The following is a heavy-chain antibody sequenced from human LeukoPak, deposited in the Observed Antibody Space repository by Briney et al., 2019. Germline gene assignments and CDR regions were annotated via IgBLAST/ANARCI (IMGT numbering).Heavy chain of an antibody. CDR1: GYTFTSYG. J-gene: IGHJ4*02. CDR2: ISAYNGNT. D-gene: IGHD2-15*01. Sequence: ASVKVSCKASGYTFTSYGISWVRQAPGQGLEWMGWISAYNGNTNYAQKLQGRVTMATDTSTSTAYMELRSLRSDDTAVYYCARFGLASPDIEDFDYWGQGTLVTVSS. CDR3: ARFGLASPDIEDFDY. V-gene: IGHV1-18*04.